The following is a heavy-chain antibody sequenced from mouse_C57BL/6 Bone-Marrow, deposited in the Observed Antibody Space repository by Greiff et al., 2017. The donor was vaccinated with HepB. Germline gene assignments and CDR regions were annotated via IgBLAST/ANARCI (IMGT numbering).Heavy chain of an antibody. Sequence: QVQLKESGPELVKPGASVKLSCKASGYTFTSYDINWVKQRPGQGLEWIGWIYPRDGSTKYNEKFKGKATLTVDTSSSTAHMELHSLTSEDSAVYFCARSDYYGNLLAMDYWGQGTSVTVSS. D-gene: IGHD2-1*01. J-gene: IGHJ4*01. CDR2: IYPRDGST. V-gene: IGHV1-85*01. CDR3: ARSDYYGNLLAMDY. CDR1: GYTFTSYD.